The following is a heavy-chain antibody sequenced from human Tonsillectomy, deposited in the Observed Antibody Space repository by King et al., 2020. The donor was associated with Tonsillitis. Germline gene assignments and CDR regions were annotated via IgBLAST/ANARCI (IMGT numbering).Heavy chain of an antibody. J-gene: IGHJ4*02. D-gene: IGHD3-22*01. Sequence: EVQLVESGGGLVQPGRSLRLSCVASGFTFDDYAMHWVRQAPGKGLEWVSGISWNSGSITYADYVRGRFTISRDNAKNSLYVQMNNLRAEDTAFYYCAKTKRDYYDSTHYGAVDDWGQGTLVTVSS. V-gene: IGHV3-9*01. CDR3: AKTKRDYYDSTHYGAVDD. CDR1: GFTFDDYA. CDR2: ISWNSGSI.